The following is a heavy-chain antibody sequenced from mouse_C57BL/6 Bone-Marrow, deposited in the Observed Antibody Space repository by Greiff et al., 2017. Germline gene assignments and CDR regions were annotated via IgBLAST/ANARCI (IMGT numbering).Heavy chain of an antibody. Sequence: QVQLKESGPELARPWASVKISCQAFYTFFRRVHFPIRDTNYWLQWVKHRPGQGLDWIGAIYPGNGGPNYNQKFKGKATLTADKSSRTAYMQLSSLKSDDSAVYYCATFYYGSSFAYWGQGTLVTVSA. CDR3: SDDSAVYYCATFYYGSSFAY. CDR2: GQGLDWIG. J-gene: IGHJ3*01. D-gene: IGHD1-1*01. V-gene: IGHV1-87*01. CDR1: YTFFRRVH.